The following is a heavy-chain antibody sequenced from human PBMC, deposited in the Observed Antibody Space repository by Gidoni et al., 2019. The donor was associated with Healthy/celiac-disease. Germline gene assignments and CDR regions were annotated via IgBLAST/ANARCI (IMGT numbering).Heavy chain of an antibody. J-gene: IGHJ3*02. CDR2: INPNSGGT. CDR3: ARSLGDCSGGSCSDAFDI. D-gene: IGHD2-15*01. V-gene: IGHV1-2*02. Sequence: QVQLVQSGAEVKKPGASVKVSCKASGYTFTGYSMHWVRQAPGQGLEWMGWINPNSGGTNYAQKFQGSVTMTRDTSISPAYMELSRLRSDDTAVYYCARSLGDCSGGSCSDAFDIWGQGTMVTVSS. CDR1: GYTFTGYS.